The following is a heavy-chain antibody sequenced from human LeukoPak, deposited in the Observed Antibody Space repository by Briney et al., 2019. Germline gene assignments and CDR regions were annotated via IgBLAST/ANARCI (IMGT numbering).Heavy chain of an antibody. D-gene: IGHD1-26*01. CDR1: GFTFSSYS. J-gene: IGHJ4*02. CDR3: ARVGEGATDY. Sequence: GGSLRLSCAASGFTFSSYSMNWVRQAPGKGLEWVSSISSSSSYIYYADSVKGRFTISRDNAKNSLYLQMNSLRAEDTAVCYCARVGEGATDYWGQGTLVTVSS. V-gene: IGHV3-21*01. CDR2: ISSSSSYI.